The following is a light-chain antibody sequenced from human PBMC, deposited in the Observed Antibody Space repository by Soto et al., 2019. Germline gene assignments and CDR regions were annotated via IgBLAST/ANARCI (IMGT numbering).Light chain of an antibody. CDR3: QQYGSSPPYT. CDR1: QSVSSSY. V-gene: IGKV3-20*01. CDR2: GAS. J-gene: IGKJ2*01. Sequence: ELVLTQSPGTLSLSPGERATLSCRASQSVSSSYLAWYQQKPGQAPRLLIYGASSMATGIPDRFSGSGSGTDFTLTISRLEPEDFAVYYCQQYGSSPPYTFGQGTKLEIK.